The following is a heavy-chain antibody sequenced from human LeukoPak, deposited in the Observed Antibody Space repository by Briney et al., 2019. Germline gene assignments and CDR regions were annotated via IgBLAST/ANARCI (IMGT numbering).Heavy chain of an antibody. CDR3: ARVIRGPYYYYYYMDV. CDR2: INHSGST. V-gene: IGHV4-34*01. CDR1: GGSFSGYY. D-gene: IGHD3-10*01. J-gene: IGHJ6*03. Sequence: TPSETLSLTCAVYGGSFSGYYWSWIRQPPGKGLEWIGEINHSGSTNYNPSLKSRVTISVDTSKNQFSLKLSSVTAADTAVYYCARVIRGPYYYYYYMDVWGKGTTVTVSS.